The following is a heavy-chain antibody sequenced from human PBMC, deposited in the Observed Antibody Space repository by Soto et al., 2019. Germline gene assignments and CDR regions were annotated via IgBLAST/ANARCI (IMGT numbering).Heavy chain of an antibody. CDR3: ARRYGYYFDY. CDR1: GGSISSYY. J-gene: IGHJ4*02. D-gene: IGHD4-17*01. V-gene: IGHV4-59*08. CDR2: IYYSGST. Sequence: PSETLSLTCTVSGGSISSYYWIWIRQPPGKGLEWIGYIYYSGSTNYNPSLKSRVTISVDTSKNQLSLKLSSMTAADTAVYYCARRYGYYFDYWGQGTLVTSPQ.